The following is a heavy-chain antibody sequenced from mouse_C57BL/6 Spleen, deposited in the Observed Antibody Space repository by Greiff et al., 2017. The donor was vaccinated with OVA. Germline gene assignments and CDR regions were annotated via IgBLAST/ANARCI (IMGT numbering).Heavy chain of an antibody. V-gene: IGHV3-6*01. CDR3: ARGGSNYFWYFDV. CDR1: GYSITSGYY. D-gene: IGHD2-5*01. J-gene: IGHJ1*03. CDR2: ISYDGSN. Sequence: EVQVVESGPGLVKPSQSLSLTCSVTGYSITSGYYWNWIRQFPGNKLEWMGYISYDGSNNYNPSLKNRISITRDTSKNQFFLKLNSVTTEDTATYYCARGGSNYFWYFDVWGTGTTVTVSS.